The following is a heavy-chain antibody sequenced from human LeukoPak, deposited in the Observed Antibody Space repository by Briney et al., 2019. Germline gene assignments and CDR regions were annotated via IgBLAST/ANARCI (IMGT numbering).Heavy chain of an antibody. Sequence: ASVKVSCKASGYTFTSYDINWVRQAPGQGLEWMGIINPSGGSTSYAQKFQGRVTMTRDTSTSTVYMELSSLRSEDTAVYYCARHWTAGPSRHFDYWGQGTLVTVSS. CDR2: INPSGGST. V-gene: IGHV1-46*01. D-gene: IGHD3/OR15-3a*01. CDR3: ARHWTAGPSRHFDY. J-gene: IGHJ4*02. CDR1: GYTFTSYD.